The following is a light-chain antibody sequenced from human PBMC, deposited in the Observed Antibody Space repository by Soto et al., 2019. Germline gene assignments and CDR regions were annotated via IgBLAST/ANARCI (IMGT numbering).Light chain of an antibody. CDR1: QSVSSN. CDR2: GAS. CDR3: QQYNDWPPYT. Sequence: EIVMTQSPATLSVSPGERATLSCRASQSVSSNFAWYQQKTGQAPRLLIYGASTRGTGSPARFSGSGSGTEFTLTISSLQSEDFAVYYCQQYNDWPPYTFGQGTKLEIK. V-gene: IGKV3-15*01. J-gene: IGKJ2*01.